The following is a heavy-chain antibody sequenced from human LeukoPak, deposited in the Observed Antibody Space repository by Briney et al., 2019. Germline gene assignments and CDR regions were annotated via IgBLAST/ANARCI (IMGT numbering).Heavy chain of an antibody. Sequence: GGSLRFSCAASGFSFSSYAMTWVRQAPGKGLEWVSSIDAGGGDTYHSDSVKGRFTISRDNSMNTLYLQMNSLRADDTAVYYCGRPTKYWLVRGNGVDVWGQGTTVTVSS. D-gene: IGHD6-19*01. J-gene: IGHJ6*02. V-gene: IGHV3-23*01. CDR3: GRPTKYWLVRGNGVDV. CDR1: GFSFSSYA. CDR2: IDAGGGDT.